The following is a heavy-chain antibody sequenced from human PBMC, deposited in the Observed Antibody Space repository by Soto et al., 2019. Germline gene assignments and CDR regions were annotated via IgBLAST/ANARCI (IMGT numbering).Heavy chain of an antibody. CDR2: INAGNGNT. CDR3: AKSLTTVTPGWFDP. CDR1: GYTFTSYA. D-gene: IGHD4-17*01. J-gene: IGHJ5*02. V-gene: IGHV1-3*01. Sequence: QVQLVQSGAEVKKPGASVKVSCKASGYTFTSYAMHWVRQAPGQRLEWMGWINAGNGNTKYSQKFQGRVTITRDTSASTAYMELSSLRSEDTAVYYCAKSLTTVTPGWFDPWGQGTLVTVSS.